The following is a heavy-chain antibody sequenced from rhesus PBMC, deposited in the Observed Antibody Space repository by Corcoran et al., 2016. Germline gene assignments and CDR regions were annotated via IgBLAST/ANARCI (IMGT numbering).Heavy chain of an antibody. CDR3: AKIPSSANYYDSGYYTVDY. CDR1: GFTFSSYG. J-gene: IGHJ4*01. V-gene: IGHV3S5*01. D-gene: IGHD3-28*01. Sequence: EVQLVESGGGLVQPGGSLRLSCAASGFTFSSYGMSWVRQAPGKGLEWVSYISNGGGSTYSEDSVKGRFTISRDNSKSTLSLQMNSLRAEDTAVYYCAKIPSSANYYDSGYYTVDYWGQGVLVTVSS. CDR2: ISNGGGST.